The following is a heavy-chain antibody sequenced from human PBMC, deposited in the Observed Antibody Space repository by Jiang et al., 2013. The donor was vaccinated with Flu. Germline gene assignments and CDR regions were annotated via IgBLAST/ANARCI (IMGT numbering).Heavy chain of an antibody. CDR1: GGSISSYY. CDR2: IYYSGST. Sequence: GPGLVKPSETLSLTCTVSGGSISSYYWSWIRQPPGKGLEWVGYIYYSGSTYYNPSLKSRVTISLDTSKNQFSLKLSSVTAADTAVYYCASGSYPPGWFDPGAREPWSPSPQ. J-gene: IGHJ5*02. D-gene: IGHD1-26*01. CDR3: ASGSYPPGWFDP. V-gene: IGHV4-59*01.